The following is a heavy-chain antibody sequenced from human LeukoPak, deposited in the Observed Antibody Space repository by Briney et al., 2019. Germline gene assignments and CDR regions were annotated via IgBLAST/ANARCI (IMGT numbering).Heavy chain of an antibody. CDR3: ARTQSQSGSYRYYFGY. V-gene: IGHV4-61*08. D-gene: IGHD1-26*01. CDR1: GASVGSAGYY. Sequence: PSETLSLTCTVSGASVGSAGYYWSWIRQPPGGGLEWIGYIYYISNTNYNPSLKIRVTMSVAPSKNQFSLKLNSVTAADTAVYYCARTQSQSGSYRYYFGYWGQGTLVTVSS. J-gene: IGHJ4*02. CDR2: IYYISNT.